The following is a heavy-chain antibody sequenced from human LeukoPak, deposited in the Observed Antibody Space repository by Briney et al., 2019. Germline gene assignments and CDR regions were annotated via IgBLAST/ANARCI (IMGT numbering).Heavy chain of an antibody. CDR2: INTNTGNP. CDR3: ASNMDTTMVLPTSPFDY. V-gene: IGHV7-4-1*02. D-gene: IGHD5-18*01. J-gene: IGHJ4*02. CDR1: GYTFTRYA. Sequence: ASVKVSCKASGYTFTRYAMNWVRQAPGQGLEWMGWINTNTGNPTYAQGFTGRFVFSLDTSVSTAYLQISSLRAEDSAVYYCASNMDTTMVLPTSPFDYWGQGTLVTVSS.